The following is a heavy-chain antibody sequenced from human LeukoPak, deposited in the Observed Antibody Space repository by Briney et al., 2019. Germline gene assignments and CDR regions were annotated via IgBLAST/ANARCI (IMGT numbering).Heavy chain of an antibody. Sequence: GGSLRLSCAASGFTSSSYGMHWVRQAPGKGLEWVAVISYDGSNKYYADSVKGRFTISRDNSKNTLYLQMNSLRAEDTAVYYCAKGATQKWLRFGLRFGGYDDAFDIWGQGTMVTVSS. D-gene: IGHD5-12*01. CDR2: ISYDGSNK. CDR1: GFTSSSYG. CDR3: AKGATQKWLRFGLRFGGYDDAFDI. J-gene: IGHJ3*02. V-gene: IGHV3-30*18.